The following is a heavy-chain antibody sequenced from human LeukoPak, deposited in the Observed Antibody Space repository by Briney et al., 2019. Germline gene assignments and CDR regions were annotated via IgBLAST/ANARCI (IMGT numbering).Heavy chain of an antibody. CDR2: ISYDGSNK. D-gene: IGHD3-10*01. J-gene: IGHJ4*02. CDR3: ARITMVRGALDY. Sequence: PGRSLRLSCAASGFTFSTYPMHWVRQAPGKGLEWVAVISYDGSNKYYADSVKGRFTSSRDNSKNTLYLQMNSLGGEDTAVYYCARITMVRGALDYWGQGTLVTVSS. CDR1: GFTFSTYP. V-gene: IGHV3-30*04.